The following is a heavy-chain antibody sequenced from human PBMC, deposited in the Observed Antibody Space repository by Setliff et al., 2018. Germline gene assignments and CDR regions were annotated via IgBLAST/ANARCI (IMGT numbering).Heavy chain of an antibody. CDR2: VSFFGSA. Sequence: SETLSLTCSVYGESFSNNYWSWIRQPPGKGLEWIGSVSFFGSAYYNPSLQSRGAISLDTSRNQFSLELSSVTAADTAVYFCARDNPIVGATDYWGQGVLVTVSS. V-gene: IGHV4-39*07. J-gene: IGHJ4*02. CDR1: GESFSNNY. D-gene: IGHD1-26*01. CDR3: ARDNPIVGATDY.